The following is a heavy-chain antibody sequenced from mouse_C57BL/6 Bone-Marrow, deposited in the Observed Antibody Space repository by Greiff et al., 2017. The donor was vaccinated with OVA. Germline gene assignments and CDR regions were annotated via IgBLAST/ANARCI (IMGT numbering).Heavy chain of an antibody. Sequence: QVQLQQPGAELVKPGASVKLSCKASGYTFTSYWMHWVKQRPGQGLEWIGMIHPNSGSTNYNEKFKSKATLTVDKSSSTAYMQLSSLTSEDSAVYFCARDGYYGSSPFDYWGQGTTLTVSS. D-gene: IGHD1-1*01. J-gene: IGHJ2*01. CDR3: ARDGYYGSSPFDY. V-gene: IGHV1-64*01. CDR2: IHPNSGST. CDR1: GYTFTSYW.